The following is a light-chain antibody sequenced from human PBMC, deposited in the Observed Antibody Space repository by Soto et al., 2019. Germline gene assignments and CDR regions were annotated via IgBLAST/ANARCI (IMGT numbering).Light chain of an antibody. J-gene: IGKJ1*01. CDR3: MQGTHWPRT. V-gene: IGKV2-30*02. CDR1: QSLVHSDGNTY. Sequence: DVVMTQSPLSLPVTLGQPASISCRSSQSLVHSDGNTYLNWFQQRPGQSPRRLIFKVSNRDSGVPDRFSGSGSGTDFTLKISRVEAEDVGVYYCMQGTHWPRTFGQGTKVEI. CDR2: KVS.